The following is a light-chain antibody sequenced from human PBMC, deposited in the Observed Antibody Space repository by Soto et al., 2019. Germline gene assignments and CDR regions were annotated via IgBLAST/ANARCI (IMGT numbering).Light chain of an antibody. Sequence: SVLTQPPSASGTPGQRVTISCSGSSSNIGSNYVYWYQQLPGTAPKLLIYRNNQRPSGVPDRFSGSKSGTSASLAISGLRSEDEANYYCAAGDDSLIPLYVFGPGPRSPS. J-gene: IGLJ1*01. CDR2: RNN. CDR1: SSNIGSNY. V-gene: IGLV1-47*01. CDR3: AAGDDSLIPLYV.